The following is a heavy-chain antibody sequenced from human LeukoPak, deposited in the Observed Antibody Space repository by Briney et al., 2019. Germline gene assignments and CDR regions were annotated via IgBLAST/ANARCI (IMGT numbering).Heavy chain of an antibody. D-gene: IGHD3-22*01. V-gene: IGHV3-15*01. CDR2: IKSKTDGGTT. J-gene: IGHJ4*02. CDR3: TTVPGGYYDRSPPLDY. Sequence: GGSLRLSCAASGFTFSNAWMSWVRQAPGKGLEWVGRIKSKTDGGTTDYAAPVKGRFTIPRDDSKNTLYLQMNSLKTEDTAVYYCTTVPGGYYDRSPPLDYWGQGTLVTVSS. CDR1: GFTFSNAW.